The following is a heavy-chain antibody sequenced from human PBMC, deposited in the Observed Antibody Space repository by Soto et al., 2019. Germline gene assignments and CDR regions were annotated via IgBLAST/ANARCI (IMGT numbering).Heavy chain of an antibody. CDR2: ISSSGSTI. D-gene: IGHD3-3*01. CDR3: ARVGYDFWSGPRLGYYYGMDV. CDR1: GFTFSSYE. Sequence: GGSLRLSCAASGFTFSSYEMNWVRQAPGKGLEWVSYISSSGSTIYYADSVKGRFTISRDNAKNSLYLQMNSLRAEDTAVYYCARVGYDFWSGPRLGYYYGMDVWGQGTTVTVSS. V-gene: IGHV3-48*03. J-gene: IGHJ6*02.